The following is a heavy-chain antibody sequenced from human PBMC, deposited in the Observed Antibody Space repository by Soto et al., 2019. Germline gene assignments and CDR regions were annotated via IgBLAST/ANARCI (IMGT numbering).Heavy chain of an antibody. J-gene: IGHJ4*02. CDR3: ARDQEGSSTSCYMATCGYFDY. CDR2: ISSSGGFI. Sequence: EVQLLESGGGLVKPGGSLRLSCAASGFTFSDYSMNWVRQAPGKGLAWVSSISSSGGFIYYADSVEGRFTIYRDNAKKPLYFKMNSMRAEEPAVYYCARDQEGSSTSCYMATCGYFDYWGQGTLVTGSS. D-gene: IGHD2-2*02. V-gene: IGHV3-21*01. CDR1: GFTFSDYS.